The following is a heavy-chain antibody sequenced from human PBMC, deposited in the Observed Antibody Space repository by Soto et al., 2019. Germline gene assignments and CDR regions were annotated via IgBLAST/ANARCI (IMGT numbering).Heavy chain of an antibody. V-gene: IGHV3-33*01. CDR1: VFTFSSYG. Sequence: PGWSLRLSCASSVFTFSSYGMHWVRQAPGKGLEWVAVIWYDGSNKYYADSVKGRFTISRDNSKNTLYLQMNSLRAEDTAVYYCARFKKGYSYGYIDYWGQGTLVTVSS. CDR2: IWYDGSNK. J-gene: IGHJ4*02. D-gene: IGHD5-18*01. CDR3: ARFKKGYSYGYIDY.